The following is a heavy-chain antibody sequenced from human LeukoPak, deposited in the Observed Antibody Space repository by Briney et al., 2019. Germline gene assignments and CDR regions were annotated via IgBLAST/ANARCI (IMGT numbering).Heavy chain of an antibody. CDR2: TYYNSKWYT. CDR1: GDSVSTASNA. V-gene: IGHV6-1*01. Sequence: SQTLSLTCAISGDSVSTASNAWYWIRQSPSRGLEWLGRTYYNSKWYTDYAVSVSGRTTINPDTSRNQLSLQLSFVTPEDTAVYYCAREGSDGYLFDYWGQGSLVTVSS. D-gene: IGHD3-16*01. J-gene: IGHJ4*02. CDR3: AREGSDGYLFDY.